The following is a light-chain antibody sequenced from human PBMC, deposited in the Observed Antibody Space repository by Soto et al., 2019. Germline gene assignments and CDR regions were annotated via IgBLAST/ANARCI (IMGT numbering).Light chain of an antibody. J-gene: IGLJ1*01. CDR1: SNDVGHSSF. CDR2: EVS. V-gene: IGLV2-8*01. CDR3: NAQADNGKHV. Sequence: QSVLTQPPSASGSPGQSVTISCTGNSNDVGHSSFISWYQQHPGKGPKLIIYEVSKRPSGVPDRFSGSKSGNTASLSGSGLQDEDEADYFCNAQADNGKHVFGTGTKLTVL.